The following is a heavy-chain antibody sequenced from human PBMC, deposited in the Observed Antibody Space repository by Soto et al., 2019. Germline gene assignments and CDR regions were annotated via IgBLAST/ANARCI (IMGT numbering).Heavy chain of an antibody. CDR1: GGSFSGYY. J-gene: IGHJ4*02. CDR2: INHSGST. D-gene: IGHD4-17*01. V-gene: IGHV4-34*01. Sequence: QVQLQQWGAGLLKPSETLSLTCAVYGGSFSGYYWSWIRQPPGKGLEWIGEINHSGSTNYNPSLKSRVTRSVDTSKNQFSLKLSSVTASDTAVYYCARGRDGIPRLRRPWFDYWGQGTLVTVSS. CDR3: ARGRDGIPRLRRPWFDY.